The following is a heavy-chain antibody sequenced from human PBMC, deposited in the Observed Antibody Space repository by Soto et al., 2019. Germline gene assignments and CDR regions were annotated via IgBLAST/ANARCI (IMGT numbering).Heavy chain of an antibody. J-gene: IGHJ4*02. CDR1: GLTFSRAW. V-gene: IGHV3-15*07. D-gene: IGHD3-22*01. CDR3: TADLPGGYSDYFDY. CDR2: IKSRAAGGTT. Sequence: ESGGDLVKPGESLRLSCAVSGLTFSRAWMSWVRQAPGKGLEWVGRIKSRAAGGTTDYVAPVKGRFTISRDDSKSTVYLQMNSLKTEDTAVYFCTADLPGGYSDYFDYWGQGTLVTVSS.